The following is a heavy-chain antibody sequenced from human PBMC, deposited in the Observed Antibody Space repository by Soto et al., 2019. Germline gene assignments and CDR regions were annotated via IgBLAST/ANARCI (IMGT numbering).Heavy chain of an antibody. CDR3: TRAYGAETFDF. CDR2: MNPNSGNT. V-gene: IGHV1-8*02. J-gene: IGHJ4*02. CDR1: GYTFNNYD. D-gene: IGHD3-10*01. Sequence: ASVKVSCKASGYTFNNYDIHWVRQAPGHGLEWMGWMNPNSGNTGYAQNFRGRVTMTQNAAIGTAYMELSSLRSDDTATYYCTRAYGAETFDFWGQGTRVTVSS.